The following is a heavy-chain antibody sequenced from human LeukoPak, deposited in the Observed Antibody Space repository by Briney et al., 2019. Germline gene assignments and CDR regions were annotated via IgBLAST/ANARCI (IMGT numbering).Heavy chain of an antibody. CDR1: GYTFTSYA. Sequence: ASVKVSCKASGYTFTSYAMNWVRRAPGQGLEWMGWINTNTGNPTYAQGFTGRFVFSLDTSVSTAYLQISSLKAEDTAVYYCARVEGDHYGSGNNWFDPWGQGTLVTVSS. V-gene: IGHV7-4-1*02. CDR2: INTNTGNP. CDR3: ARVEGDHYGSGNNWFDP. J-gene: IGHJ5*02. D-gene: IGHD3-10*01.